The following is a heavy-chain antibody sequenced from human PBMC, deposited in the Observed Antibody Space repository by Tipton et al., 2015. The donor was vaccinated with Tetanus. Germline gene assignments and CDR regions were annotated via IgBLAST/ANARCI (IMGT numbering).Heavy chain of an antibody. J-gene: IGHJ4*02. Sequence: TLSLTCTVSGGSISSYYWSWIRQPAGKGLEWIGHIYTSGSTNYNPSLKSRVTISVDTSKNQFSLKLTSVTAADTAVYYCARGGAMVRGVILFDYWGQGTLVTVSS. CDR1: GGSISSYY. D-gene: IGHD3-10*01. V-gene: IGHV4-4*07. CDR3: ARGGAMVRGVILFDY. CDR2: IYTSGST.